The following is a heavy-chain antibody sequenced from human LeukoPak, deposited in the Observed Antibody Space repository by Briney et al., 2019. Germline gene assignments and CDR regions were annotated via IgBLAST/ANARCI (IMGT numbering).Heavy chain of an antibody. J-gene: IGHJ3*02. CDR2: ISAYNGNT. V-gene: IGHV1-18*01. D-gene: IGHD3-3*02. CDR1: GYTFTGYG. CDR3: AIDSIPEGGAFDI. Sequence: ASVKVSRKASGYTFTGYGISWVRQAPGQGLEWVGWISAYNGNTNYAQKLQGRVTMTTDKSTSTAYMELRSLRSDDTAVYYCAIDSIPEGGAFDIWGQGTMVTVSS.